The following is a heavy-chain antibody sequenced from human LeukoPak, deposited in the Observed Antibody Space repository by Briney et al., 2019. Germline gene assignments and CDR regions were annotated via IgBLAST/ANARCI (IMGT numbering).Heavy chain of an antibody. V-gene: IGHV4-30-2*01. CDR3: ARGADSNYDILTGYSRIYFDY. Sequence: SRTLSLTCAVSGGSISRGGYSWSWIRQPPGKGLEWIGYIYHSGSTYYNPSLKSRVTISVDRSKNQFSLKLSSVTAADTAVYYCARGADSNYDILTGYSRIYFDYWGQGTLVTVSS. D-gene: IGHD3-9*01. CDR2: IYHSGST. CDR1: GGSISRGGYS. J-gene: IGHJ4*02.